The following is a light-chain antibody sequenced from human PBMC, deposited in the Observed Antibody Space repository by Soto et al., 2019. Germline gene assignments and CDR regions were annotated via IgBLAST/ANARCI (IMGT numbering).Light chain of an antibody. CDR2: EAS. V-gene: IGLV2-18*01. J-gene: IGLJ1*01. CDR3: SLYTSENTYV. Sequence: QSALTQPPSVSGSPGQSVTISCTGTSTDFVSYNRVSWYQQLPGTAPKLIIYEASNRPSGVPDRFSGSKSGNTASLTISGLQAADEADYYCSLYTSENTYVFGTGTKLTVL. CDR1: STDFVSYNR.